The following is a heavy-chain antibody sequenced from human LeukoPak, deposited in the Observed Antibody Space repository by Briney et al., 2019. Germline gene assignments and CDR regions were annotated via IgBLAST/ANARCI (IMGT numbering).Heavy chain of an antibody. Sequence: ASVKVSCKASGYTLTGYYMHWVRQAPGQGLEWMGWINPNSGGTNYAQKFQGRVTMTRDTSISTAYMELNRLRSDDTAVYYCARGEITGTMNFDYWGQGTLVTVSS. V-gene: IGHV1-2*02. CDR2: INPNSGGT. J-gene: IGHJ4*02. CDR3: ARGEITGTMNFDY. CDR1: GYTLTGYY. D-gene: IGHD1-20*01.